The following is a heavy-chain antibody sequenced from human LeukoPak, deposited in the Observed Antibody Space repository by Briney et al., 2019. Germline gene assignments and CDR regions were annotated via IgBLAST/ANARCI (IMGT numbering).Heavy chain of an antibody. CDR2: IYHSGST. CDR3: ARNDSGGFDAFDI. CDR1: GYSISSGYY. J-gene: IGHJ3*02. D-gene: IGHD3-22*01. V-gene: IGHV4-38-2*01. Sequence: KPSETLSLTCAVSGYSISSGYYWGWIRQPPGKGLEWIGSIYHSGSTYYNPSLKSRVTISVDTSKNQFSLKLNSVIAADTAIYYCARNDSGGFDAFDIWGQGTMVTVSS.